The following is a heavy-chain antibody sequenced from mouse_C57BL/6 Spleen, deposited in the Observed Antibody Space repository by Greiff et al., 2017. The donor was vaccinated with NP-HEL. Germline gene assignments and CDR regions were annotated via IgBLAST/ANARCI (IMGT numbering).Heavy chain of an antibody. V-gene: IGHV1-72*01. CDR3: ASYGYDLTPWFAY. Sequence: QVQLKQPGAELVKPGASVKLSCKASGYTFTSYWMHWVKQRPGRGLEWIGRIDPNSGGTKYNEKFKSKATLTVDKPSSTAYMQLSSLTSEDSAVYYCASYGYDLTPWFAYWGQGTLVTVSA. J-gene: IGHJ3*01. D-gene: IGHD2-2*01. CDR2: IDPNSGGT. CDR1: GYTFTSYW.